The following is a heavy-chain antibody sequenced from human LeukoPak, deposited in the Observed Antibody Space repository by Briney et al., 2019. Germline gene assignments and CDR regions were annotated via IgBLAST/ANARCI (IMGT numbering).Heavy chain of an antibody. CDR1: GYTFTSYG. V-gene: IGHV1-18*01. CDR3: AREQEWLPTWTLIAAAGIDY. J-gene: IGHJ4*02. Sequence: GASVKVSCKXSGYTFTSYGISWVRQAPGQGLEWMGGISAYNGNTNYSQKLQGRVTMTTDTSTSTAYMELRSLRSDDTAVYYCAREQEWLPTWTLIAAAGIDYWGQGTLVTVSS. D-gene: IGHD6-13*01. CDR2: ISAYNGNT.